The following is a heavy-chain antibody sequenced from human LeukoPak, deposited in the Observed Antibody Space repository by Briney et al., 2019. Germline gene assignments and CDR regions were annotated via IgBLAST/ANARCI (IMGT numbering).Heavy chain of an antibody. CDR3: ARLRGLIAAQGRGAFDI. CDR2: IYPGDSDT. Sequence: GESLKISCKGSGYSFTSYWIGWVRQMPGKGLEWMGIIYPGDSDTRYSPSFQGQVTISADKSISTAYLQWSSLKASDTAKYYCARLRGLIAAQGRGAFDIWGQGTMVTVSS. J-gene: IGHJ3*02. CDR1: GYSFTSYW. D-gene: IGHD6-6*01. V-gene: IGHV5-51*01.